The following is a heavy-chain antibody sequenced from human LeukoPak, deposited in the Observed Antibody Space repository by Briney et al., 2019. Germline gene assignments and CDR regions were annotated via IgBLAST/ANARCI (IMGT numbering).Heavy chain of an antibody. CDR2: ISYTGST. Sequence: SETLSLTCTVSGGSTSSHYWSWIRQPPGKGLEWIGYISYTGSTSYNPSIKSRVTISVDTSKKQFSLRLSSVTAADTALYYCARVISSGVVDYWGQGTLVTVSS. D-gene: IGHD6-19*01. J-gene: IGHJ4*02. CDR3: ARVISSGVVDY. CDR1: GGSTSSHY. V-gene: IGHV4-59*11.